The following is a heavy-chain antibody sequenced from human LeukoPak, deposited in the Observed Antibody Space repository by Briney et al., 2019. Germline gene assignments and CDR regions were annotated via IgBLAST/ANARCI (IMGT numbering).Heavy chain of an antibody. D-gene: IGHD3-9*01. V-gene: IGHV3-21*01. J-gene: IGHJ4*02. CDR3: ARGHYDVLAASYKWTPDY. Sequence: PGGSLRLSCAASGFTFNTFNMNWVRQAPGKGLEWVSSINSGCDYIYYADSVKGRFTTSRDNAKNSLSLQLNSLRVEDTAVYYCARGHYDVLAASYKWTPDYWGQGTLVTVSS. CDR2: INSGCDYI. CDR1: GFTFNTFN.